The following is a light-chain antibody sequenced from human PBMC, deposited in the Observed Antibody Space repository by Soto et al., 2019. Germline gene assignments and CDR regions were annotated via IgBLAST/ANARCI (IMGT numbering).Light chain of an antibody. CDR2: DVS. CDR3: SSYTTSNTRQIV. V-gene: IGLV2-14*03. Sequence: QSVLTQPASVSGSPGQSINISCTGTSSDVGGYNYVSWYQHHPGKAPKLIIYDVSNRPSGVSNPFPGSKSGNTASLTISGLQPEDEADYYCSSYTTSNTRQIVFGTGTKVTVL. J-gene: IGLJ1*01. CDR1: SSDVGGYNY.